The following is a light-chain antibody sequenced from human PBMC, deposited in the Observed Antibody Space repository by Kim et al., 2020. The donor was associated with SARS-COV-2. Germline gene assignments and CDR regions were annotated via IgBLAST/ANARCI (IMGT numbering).Light chain of an antibody. J-gene: IGKJ2*01. Sequence: DIQMTQSPSTLSASVGDRVTITCRASQSISGWLAWYQQKPGQAPKLLIYKASGLQSGVPSRFSGSGSATEFTLTISSLQPDDFATYYCQQYNANSYTFGQGTELEI. CDR1: QSISGW. V-gene: IGKV1-5*03. CDR3: QQYNANSYT. CDR2: KAS.